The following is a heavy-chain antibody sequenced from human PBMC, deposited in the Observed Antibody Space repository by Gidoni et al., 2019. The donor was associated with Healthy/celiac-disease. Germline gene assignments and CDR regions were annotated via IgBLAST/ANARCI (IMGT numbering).Heavy chain of an antibody. CDR1: GFSFRSFA. V-gene: IGHV3-23*01. Sequence: EVQLLESGGGLVQHGGSLRLSCAASGFSFRSFAMSWVRQAPGKGLEWVSGNSGSGGKTYYADSVKGRVTISRDNAKNTLYLQMNSLRAEDTAVYYCAKDQGDRLANYDFWSGYYNFGAFDIWGQGTMVTVSS. CDR2: NSGSGGKT. J-gene: IGHJ3*02. D-gene: IGHD3-3*01. CDR3: AKDQGDRLANYDFWSGYYNFGAFDI.